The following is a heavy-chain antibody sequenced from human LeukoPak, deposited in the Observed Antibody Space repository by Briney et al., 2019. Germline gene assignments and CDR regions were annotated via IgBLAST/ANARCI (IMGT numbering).Heavy chain of an antibody. CDR2: IKQDGSEK. V-gene: IGHV3-7*01. CDR1: GFTFSSYW. D-gene: IGHD3-22*01. J-gene: IGHJ4*02. CDR3: ARAWGLYYYDSSGPYYFDY. Sequence: PGGSLRLSCAASGFTFSSYWMSWVRQAPGKGLDWGANIKQDGSEKYYVDSVKGRFTISRDNAKNSLYLQMNSLRAEDTAVYYCARAWGLYYYDSSGPYYFDYWGQGTLVTVSS.